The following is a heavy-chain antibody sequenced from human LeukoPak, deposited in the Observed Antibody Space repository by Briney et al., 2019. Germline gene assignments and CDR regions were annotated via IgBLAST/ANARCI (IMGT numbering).Heavy chain of an antibody. CDR3: AKDRGYSSGWGGYFDY. CDR2: ISYDGSNK. J-gene: IGHJ4*02. CDR1: GFTFSSYG. D-gene: IGHD6-19*01. V-gene: IGHV3-30*18. Sequence: PGGSLRLSCAASGFTFSSYGMHWVRQAPGKGLEWVAVISYDGSNKYYADSVKGRFTISRDNSKNTLYLQMNSLRAEDTAVYYGAKDRGYSSGWGGYFDYWGQGTLVTVSS.